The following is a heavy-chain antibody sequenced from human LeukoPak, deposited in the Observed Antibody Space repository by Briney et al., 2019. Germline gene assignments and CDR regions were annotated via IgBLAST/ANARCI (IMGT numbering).Heavy chain of an antibody. D-gene: IGHD3-10*01. J-gene: IGHJ5*02. CDR2: IWYDGSNK. CDR3: ARAPGLELPYNWFDP. Sequence: PGRSLRLSCAASGFTFSSYGMHWVRQAPGKGLEWVAVIWYDGSNKYYADSVKGRFTISRDNSKNTLYLQMNSLRDEDTAVYYCARAPGLELPYNWFDPWGQGTLVTVSS. CDR1: GFTFSSYG. V-gene: IGHV3-33*01.